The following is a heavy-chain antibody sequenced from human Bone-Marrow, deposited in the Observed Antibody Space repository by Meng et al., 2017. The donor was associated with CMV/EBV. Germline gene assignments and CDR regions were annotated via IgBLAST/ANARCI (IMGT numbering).Heavy chain of an antibody. Sequence: SSSNWGSWVRQPPGKGLEWIGEIYHSGSTNYNPSLKSRVTISVDKSKNQFSLKLSSVTAADTAVYYCAKGMGTYYYDSSGPFLFDYWGQGTLVTVSS. CDR3: AKGMGTYYYDSSGPFLFDY. J-gene: IGHJ4*02. V-gene: IGHV4-4*02. CDR2: IYHSGST. D-gene: IGHD3-22*01. CDR1: SSSNW.